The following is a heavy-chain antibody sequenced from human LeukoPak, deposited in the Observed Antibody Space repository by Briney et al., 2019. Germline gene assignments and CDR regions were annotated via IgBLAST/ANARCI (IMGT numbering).Heavy chain of an antibody. CDR3: AKGSEWLVKGSFDY. J-gene: IGHJ4*02. Sequence: GGSLRLSCAASGFTFSSYAMSWVRQAPVKGLEWVSAISGSGGSTYYADSVKGRFTISRDNSKNTLYLQMNSLRAEDTAVYYCAKGSEWLVKGSFDYWGQGTLVTVSS. D-gene: IGHD6-19*01. CDR2: ISGSGGST. CDR1: GFTFSSYA. V-gene: IGHV3-23*01.